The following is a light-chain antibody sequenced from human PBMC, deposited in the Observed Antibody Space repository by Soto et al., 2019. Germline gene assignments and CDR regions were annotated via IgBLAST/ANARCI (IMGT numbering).Light chain of an antibody. CDR2: SAS. CDR3: LHYNSYSEA. CDR1: QPISNY. V-gene: IGKV1-9*01. J-gene: IGKJ1*01. Sequence: DIQLTQSPSFLSASVGDRVTITCRASQPISNYLAWYQQKPGKAPELLIYSASTLQSGVPSRFSGSGGGSWTEFSLTIRALQPDDFATYYCLHYNSYSEAFGQGTNVDIK.